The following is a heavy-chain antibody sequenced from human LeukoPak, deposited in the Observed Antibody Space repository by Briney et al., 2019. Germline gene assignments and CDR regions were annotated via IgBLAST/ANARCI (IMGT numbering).Heavy chain of an antibody. CDR3: AKDHLWGLRLGELSAYFDY. V-gene: IGHV3-7*01. D-gene: IGHD3-16*02. J-gene: IGHJ4*02. CDR1: GFTFSHFW. Sequence: PGGSLRLSCAASGFTFSHFWMSWVRQAPGKGLEWVAYIKKTGSETYYVDSVKGRFTSTRDNTRNSLFLQMYSLRAEDTAVYYCAKDHLWGLRLGELSAYFDYWGQGTLVTVSS. CDR2: IKKTGSET.